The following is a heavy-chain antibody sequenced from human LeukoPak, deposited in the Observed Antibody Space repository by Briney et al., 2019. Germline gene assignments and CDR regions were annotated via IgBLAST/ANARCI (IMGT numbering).Heavy chain of an antibody. V-gene: IGHV3-23*01. CDR2: ISGSGSSK. D-gene: IGHD3-10*01. CDR1: GFTFSNYG. Sequence: GGSLRLSCAASGFTFSNYGMSWVRQAPGKGLEWVSGISGSGSSKNYADSVKGRLTISRDNSKNTLYLQMNSLRAEDTAVYYCAKGATNIMVRGWGRFDPWGQGTLVTVSS. J-gene: IGHJ5*02. CDR3: AKGATNIMVRGWGRFDP.